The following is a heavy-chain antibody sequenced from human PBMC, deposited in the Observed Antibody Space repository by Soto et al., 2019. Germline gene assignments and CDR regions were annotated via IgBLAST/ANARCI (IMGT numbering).Heavy chain of an antibody. D-gene: IGHD3-3*01. J-gene: IGHJ4*02. Sequence: QVQLVESGGGVVQPGRSLRLSCAASGFTFSSYAMHWVRQAPGKGLEWVAVISYDGSNKYYADSVKGRFTISRDNSKNTLYLQMNSLRAEDSAVYYCAREATYYYFWSGYYPYFDYWGQGTLVTVSS. CDR1: GFTFSSYA. V-gene: IGHV3-30-3*01. CDR3: AREATYYYFWSGYYPYFDY. CDR2: ISYDGSNK.